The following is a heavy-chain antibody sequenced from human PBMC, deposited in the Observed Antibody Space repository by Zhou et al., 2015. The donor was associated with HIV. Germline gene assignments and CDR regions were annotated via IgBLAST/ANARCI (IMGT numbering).Heavy chain of an antibody. CDR1: GGTFSSYT. V-gene: IGHV1-69*08. J-gene: IGHJ6*02. CDR2: IIPILGIA. Sequence: QVQLVQSGAEVKKPGSSVKVSCKASGGTFSSYTISWVRQAPGQGLEWMGRIIPILGIANYAQKFQGRVTITADKSTSTAYMELSSLRSEDTAVYYCARDKLRYFDWLNPYGMDVWGQGTTVTVSS. CDR3: ARDKLRYFDWLNPYGMDV. D-gene: IGHD3-9*01.